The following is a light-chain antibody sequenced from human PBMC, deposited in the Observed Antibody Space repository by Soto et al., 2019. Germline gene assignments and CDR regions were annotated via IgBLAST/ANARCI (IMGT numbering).Light chain of an antibody. CDR2: GTS. CDR3: QQFEYSLGT. Sequence: ETVLTQSPGTLSLSPGRIATLACRASQSFGTGNFAWYQQRPGQAPSLLIDGTSSRATGIPDRFSGSGSGTDFTLPIRRLEPAGVAVYDCQQFEYSLGTFGQGTKVEI. CDR1: QSFGTGN. J-gene: IGKJ1*01. V-gene: IGKV3-20*01.